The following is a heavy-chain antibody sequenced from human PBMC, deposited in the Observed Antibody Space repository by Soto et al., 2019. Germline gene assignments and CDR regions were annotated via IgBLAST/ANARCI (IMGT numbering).Heavy chain of an antibody. CDR1: GYTFTSYA. CDR3: ATAPFFGSRTVLVPAAIAP. V-gene: IGHV1-3*01. CDR2: INAGNGNT. Sequence: ASVKVSCKASGYTFTSYAMHWVRQAPGQRLEWMGWINAGNGNTKYSRKFQGRVTITEDTSAGTAYMELSSLRSEDTAVYYCATAPFFGSRTVLVPAAIAPWGQGTLVTVSS. D-gene: IGHD2-2*01. J-gene: IGHJ5*02.